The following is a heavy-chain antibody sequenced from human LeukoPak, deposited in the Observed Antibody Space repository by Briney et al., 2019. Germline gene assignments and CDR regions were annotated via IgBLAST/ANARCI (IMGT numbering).Heavy chain of an antibody. CDR2: ISYDGSNK. CDR3: ARFEDAFDI. Sequence: TGGSLRLSCAASGFTFSSYAMHWVCQAPGKGLEWVAVISYDGSNKYYADSVKGRFTISRDNSKNTLYLQMNSLGAEDTAVYYCARFEDAFDIWGQGTMVAVSS. J-gene: IGHJ3*02. V-gene: IGHV3-30-3*01. CDR1: GFTFSSYA. D-gene: IGHD3-9*01.